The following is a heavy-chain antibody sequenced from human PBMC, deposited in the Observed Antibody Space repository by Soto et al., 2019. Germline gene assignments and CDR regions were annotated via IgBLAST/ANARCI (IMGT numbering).Heavy chain of an antibody. Sequence: GSLRLSCAASGFTFSGSAMHWVRQASGKGLEWVGRIRSKANTYATAYAAPVKGRFTISRDDSKNTAYLQMNSLRTEDTAVYYCTRRAERLGFDMWGQGTMVTVSS. D-gene: IGHD1-1*01. V-gene: IGHV3-73*01. CDR3: TRRAERLGFDM. J-gene: IGHJ3*02. CDR1: GFTFSGSA. CDR2: IRSKANTYAT.